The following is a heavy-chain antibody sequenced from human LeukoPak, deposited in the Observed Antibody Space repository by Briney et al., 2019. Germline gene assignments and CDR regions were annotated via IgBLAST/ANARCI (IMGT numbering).Heavy chain of an antibody. Sequence: ASVRVSCKASGYTFIGYYMHWVRQAPGQGLERMGWVNPNSGGTNYAQKFQGRVTMTRDTSISTAYMELSRLRSDDTAVYYCARGHMVQGVINWGQGTLVTVSS. CDR2: VNPNSGGT. J-gene: IGHJ4*02. V-gene: IGHV1-2*02. CDR3: ARGHMVQGVIN. CDR1: GYTFIGYY. D-gene: IGHD3-10*01.